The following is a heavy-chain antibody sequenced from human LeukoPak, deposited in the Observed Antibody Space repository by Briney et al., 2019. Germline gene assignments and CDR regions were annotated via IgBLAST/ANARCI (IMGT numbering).Heavy chain of an antibody. CDR3: ARDGYNEEDCYFDL. CDR1: GFTFSSYD. V-gene: IGHV3-30-3*01. J-gene: IGHJ2*01. D-gene: IGHD5-24*01. Sequence: PGGSLRLSCAASGFTFSSYDMHWVRQAPGKGLEWVAVISYDGNNKYYADSVKGRFTISRDNSKKTLYLPMNSLRVEDTAVYYCARDGYNEEDCYFDLWGRGILVTVSS. CDR2: ISYDGNNK.